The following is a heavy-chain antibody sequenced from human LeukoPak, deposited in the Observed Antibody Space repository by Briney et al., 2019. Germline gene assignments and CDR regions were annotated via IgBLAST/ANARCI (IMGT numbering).Heavy chain of an antibody. J-gene: IGHJ4*02. CDR2: MNPNSGNT. CDR3: SRGGGSASAGYYYFDY. CDR1: GYTFTSYD. Sequence: GASVKVSCKASGYTFTSYDINWVRQAAGQGLEWMGWMNPNSGNTGYAQKFQGRVTIIGNTSVSTAYMELSSLSSEDTAVYYCSRGGGSASAGYYYFDYWGQGTLVTVSS. V-gene: IGHV1-8*03. D-gene: IGHD6-13*01.